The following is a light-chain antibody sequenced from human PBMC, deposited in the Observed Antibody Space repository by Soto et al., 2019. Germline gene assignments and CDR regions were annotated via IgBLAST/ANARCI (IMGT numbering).Light chain of an antibody. V-gene: IGKV1-5*03. CDR3: QQYNSSTHT. Sequence: DIQMTQSPSTLSSSVGDRVTITCRASQSISSWLAWYQQKPGKAPKLLIYNASSLESGVPSRFSGRGSGTEFTLTISSLQPDDFATYYCQQYNSSTHTFGQGTKLEIK. CDR2: NAS. CDR1: QSISSW. J-gene: IGKJ2*01.